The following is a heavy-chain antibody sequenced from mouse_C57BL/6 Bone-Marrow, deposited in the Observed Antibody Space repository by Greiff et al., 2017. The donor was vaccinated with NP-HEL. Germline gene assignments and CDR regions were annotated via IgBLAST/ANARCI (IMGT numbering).Heavy chain of an antibody. D-gene: IGHD1-1*01. V-gene: IGHV1-81*01. Sequence: VKLVESGAELARPGASVKLSCKASGYTFTSYGISWVKQRPGQGLEWIGEIYPRSGNTYYNEKFKGKATLTADKSSSTAYMELRSLTSEDSAVYFCARSPDYYGSRYYYAMDYWGQGTSVTVSS. CDR3: ARSPDYYGSRYYYAMDY. CDR1: GYTFTSYG. CDR2: IYPRSGNT. J-gene: IGHJ4*01.